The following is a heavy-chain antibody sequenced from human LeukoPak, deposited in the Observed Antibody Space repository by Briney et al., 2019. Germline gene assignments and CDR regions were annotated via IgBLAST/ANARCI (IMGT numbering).Heavy chain of an antibody. Sequence: SVEVSCKASGGTFSSYAISWVRQAPGQGLEWMGGIIPIFGTANYAQKFQGRVTITTDESTSTAYMELSSLRSEDTAVYYCARKVAYSSSWPDYYYYYMDVWGKGTTVTVSS. V-gene: IGHV1-69*05. J-gene: IGHJ6*03. D-gene: IGHD6-13*01. CDR2: IIPIFGTA. CDR1: GGTFSSYA. CDR3: ARKVAYSSSWPDYYYYYMDV.